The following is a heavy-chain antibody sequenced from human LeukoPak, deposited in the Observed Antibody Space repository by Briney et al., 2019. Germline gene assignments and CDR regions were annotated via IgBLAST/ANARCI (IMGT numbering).Heavy chain of an antibody. D-gene: IGHD4/OR15-4a*01. J-gene: IGHJ4*02. CDR3: ARDGLWGYDPFDY. V-gene: IGHV3-7*01. CDR1: GFTFSSYW. Sequence: TGGSLRLSCAASGFTFSSYWMSWVRQAPGKGLEWVANIKQDGSEKYYVDSVKGRFTISRDNAKNSLYLQMNSLRAEDTAVYYCARDGLWGYDPFDYWGQGTLVTVSS. CDR2: IKQDGSEK.